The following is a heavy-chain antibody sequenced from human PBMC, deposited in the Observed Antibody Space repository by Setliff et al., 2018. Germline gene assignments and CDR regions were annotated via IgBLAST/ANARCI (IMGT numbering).Heavy chain of an antibody. Sequence: ASVKVSCKASGYTFSNYGITWVRQAPGQGLEWMGWISAYSGNTKYAQKFQGRVTMTTDTSTATAYLELRSLRSDDTAVYYCSRLVRYCTRTSCQRASGEDYWGQGTLVTAPQ. D-gene: IGHD2-2*01. CDR2: ISAYSGNT. CDR1: GYTFSNYG. V-gene: IGHV1-18*01. J-gene: IGHJ4*02. CDR3: SRLVRYCTRTSCQRASGEDY.